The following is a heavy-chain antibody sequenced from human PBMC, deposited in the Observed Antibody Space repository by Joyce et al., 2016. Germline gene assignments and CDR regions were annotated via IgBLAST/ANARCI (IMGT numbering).Heavy chain of an antibody. CDR2: ISYDGSNK. D-gene: IGHD4-17*01. Sequence: QVQLVESGGGVVQTGRSLRFSCAASGFTFSNYGMRWVRQAPGKGLEVVAVISYDGSNKYYGDSVKGRFTISRDNSKNTLYLQMTSLRAEDTAVYYCAGGYGDYVFQYWGQGTLVTVSS. J-gene: IGHJ4*02. CDR1: GFTFSNYG. V-gene: IGHV3-30-3*01. CDR3: AGGYGDYVFQY.